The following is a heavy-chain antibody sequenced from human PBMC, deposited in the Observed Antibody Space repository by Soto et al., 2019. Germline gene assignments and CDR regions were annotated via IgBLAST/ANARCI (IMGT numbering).Heavy chain of an antibody. CDR2: IIPMFGTA. Sequence: SVKVSCKASGDTSRSYAIRWVRQAPGQGLEWMGGIIPMFGTANYAQNFQGRVTIIADESTSTAYMELSSLRSEDTAVYYCARPSSSSGYYLWYFDYWGQGTQVTISS. J-gene: IGHJ4*02. CDR1: GDTSRSYA. D-gene: IGHD3-22*01. V-gene: IGHV1-69*13. CDR3: ARPSSSSGYYLWYFDY.